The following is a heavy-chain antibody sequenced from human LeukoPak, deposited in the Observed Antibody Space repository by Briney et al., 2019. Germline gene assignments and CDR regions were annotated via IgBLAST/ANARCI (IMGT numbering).Heavy chain of an antibody. V-gene: IGHV1-69*01. CDR1: GGTFSSYA. CDR3: AKRYYDNPWRGAFDI. Sequence: SVKVSCKASGGTFSSYAISWVRQAPGQGLEWMGGIIPIFGTANYAQKFQGRVTITADESTSTAYMELSSLRSEDTAVYYCAKRYYDNPWRGAFDIWGQGTMVTVSS. CDR2: IIPIFGTA. J-gene: IGHJ3*02. D-gene: IGHD3-22*01.